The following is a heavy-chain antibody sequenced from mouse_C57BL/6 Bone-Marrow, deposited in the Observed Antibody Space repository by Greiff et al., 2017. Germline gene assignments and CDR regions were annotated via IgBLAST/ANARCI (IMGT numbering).Heavy chain of an antibody. CDR1: GFTFSSYG. CDR3: ARHRPYDYDAWFAY. V-gene: IGHV5-6*01. J-gene: IGHJ3*01. CDR2: ISSGGSYT. Sequence: EVMLVESGGDLVKPGGSLKLSCAASGFTFSSYGMSWVRQTPDKRLEWVATISSGGSYTYYPDSVKGRFTISRDNAKNTLYLQMSSLKSEDTAMYYCARHRPYDYDAWFAYWGQGTLVTVSA. D-gene: IGHD2-4*01.